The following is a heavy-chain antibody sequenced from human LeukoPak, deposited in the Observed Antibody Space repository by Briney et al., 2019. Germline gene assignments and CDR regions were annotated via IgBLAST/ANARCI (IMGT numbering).Heavy chain of an antibody. CDR1: GYTFTSYA. D-gene: IGHD3-9*01. CDR3: ARARQDFDWLFPYGMDV. Sequence: ASVEVSCKASGYTFTSYAMHWVRQAPGQRLEWMGWINAGNGNTKYSQKFQGRVTITRDTSASTAYMELSSLRSEDTAVYYCARARQDFDWLFPYGMDVWGQGTTVTVSS. J-gene: IGHJ6*02. CDR2: INAGNGNT. V-gene: IGHV1-3*01.